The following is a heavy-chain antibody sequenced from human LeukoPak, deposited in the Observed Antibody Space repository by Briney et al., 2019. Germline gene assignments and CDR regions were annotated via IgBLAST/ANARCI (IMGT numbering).Heavy chain of an antibody. CDR1: GFTFSSYS. Sequence: GGSLRLSCAASGFTFSSYSMNWVRQAPGKGLEWVSSISSSSSYIYYADSVKGRFTISRDNSKNTLYLQMNSLRAEDTAVYYCAKLDGYKRGDYWGQGTLVTVSS. D-gene: IGHD5-24*01. CDR3: AKLDGYKRGDY. J-gene: IGHJ4*02. V-gene: IGHV3-21*04. CDR2: ISSSSSYI.